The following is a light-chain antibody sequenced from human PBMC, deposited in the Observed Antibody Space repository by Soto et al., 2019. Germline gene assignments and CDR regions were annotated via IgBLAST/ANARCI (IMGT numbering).Light chain of an antibody. CDR3: QQYSNWPIT. CDR2: GAS. Sequence: EIVMTQSPATLSVSPGERATLSCRASQSVSSNLAWYQQKPGQAPRLLIYGASTRATVIPARFSGSGSGTEFTLTIRSLQSEDFAVYYCQQYSNWPITFGPGTKVDIK. J-gene: IGKJ3*01. V-gene: IGKV3-15*01. CDR1: QSVSSN.